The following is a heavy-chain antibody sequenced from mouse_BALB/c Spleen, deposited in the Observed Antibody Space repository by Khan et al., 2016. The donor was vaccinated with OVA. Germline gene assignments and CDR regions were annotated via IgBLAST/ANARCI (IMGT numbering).Heavy chain of an antibody. CDR2: INPNNGGT. Sequence: VQLQESGAELVKPGASVKLSCKASGYIFTSYYMYWVKQRPGQGLEWIGEINPNNGGTNFNEKFKSKATLNVDKSSSTAYMQLSSLTSEDSAVYYCTRSGYGSFAYWGQGTLVTVST. V-gene: IGHV1S81*02. CDR1: GYIFTSYY. CDR3: TRSGYGSFAY. D-gene: IGHD2-2*01. J-gene: IGHJ3*01.